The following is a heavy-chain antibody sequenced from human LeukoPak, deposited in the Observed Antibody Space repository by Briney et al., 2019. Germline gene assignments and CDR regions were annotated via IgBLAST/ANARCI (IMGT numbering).Heavy chain of an antibody. CDR1: GFTFDDYA. J-gene: IGHJ4*02. CDR2: ISWNSGSI. D-gene: IGHD1-26*01. Sequence: GGSLRLSCAASGFTFDDYAMHWVRQAPGKGLEWVSGISWNSGSIGYADSVKGRFTISRDNAKNSLYLQMNSLRAEDTALYYCAKQQWELLGAFDYWGQGTLVTVSS. V-gene: IGHV3-9*01. CDR3: AKQQWELLGAFDY.